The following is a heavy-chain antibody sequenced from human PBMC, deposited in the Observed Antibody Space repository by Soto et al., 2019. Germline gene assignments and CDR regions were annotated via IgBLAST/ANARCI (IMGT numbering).Heavy chain of an antibody. V-gene: IGHV1-69*13. Sequence: ASVKVSCKASGGTFSSYAISWVRQAPGQGLEWMGGIIPIFGTANYAQKFQGRVTITADESTSTAYMELSSLRSEDTAVYYCARGPLFGPRNYGDYEHYFDYWGQGTLVTVSS. CDR1: GGTFSSYA. CDR3: ARGPLFGPRNYGDYEHYFDY. D-gene: IGHD4-17*01. CDR2: IIPIFGTA. J-gene: IGHJ4*02.